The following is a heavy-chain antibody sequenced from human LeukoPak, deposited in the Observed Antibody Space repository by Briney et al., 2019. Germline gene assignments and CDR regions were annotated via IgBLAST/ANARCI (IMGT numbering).Heavy chain of an antibody. CDR1: GFTFSSYG. CDR3: SADHYYYDSSGAFDI. V-gene: IGHV3-33*01. CDR2: IWYDGSNK. D-gene: IGHD3-22*01. J-gene: IGHJ3*02. Sequence: GRSLRLSCSASGFTFSSYGMHWVRQAPGKGLEWVAVIWYDGSNKYYADSVKGRFTISRDNSKNTLYLQMNSLRAEDTAVYYCSADHYYYDSSGAFDIWGQGTMVTVSS.